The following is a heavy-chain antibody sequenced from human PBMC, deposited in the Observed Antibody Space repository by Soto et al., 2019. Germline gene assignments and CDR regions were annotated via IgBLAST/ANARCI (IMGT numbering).Heavy chain of an antibody. CDR2: IYYSGST. Sequence: SETLSLTCTVSGGSVRSGSYYWSSILQPPGKGLEWIGYIYYSGSTNYTHSLKSRVTTSAATSKNQSSLKLSYATAADKAVYYCARTTTVTPFDYRGQGTLVTVS. CDR3: ARTTTVTPFDY. V-gene: IGHV4-61*01. D-gene: IGHD4-17*01. J-gene: IGHJ4*02. CDR1: GGSVRSGSYY.